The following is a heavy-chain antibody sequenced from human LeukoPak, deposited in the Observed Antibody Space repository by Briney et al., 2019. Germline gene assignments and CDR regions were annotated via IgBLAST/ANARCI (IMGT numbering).Heavy chain of an antibody. CDR1: GFTFSSYW. Sequence: GGSLRLSCAASGFTFSSYWMSWVRQAPGKGLEWVANIKRDGSEKYYVDSVKGRFTISRDNAKNSLYLQMNSLRAEDTAVYYCATDEGGSSWSPFDYWGQGTLVTVSS. D-gene: IGHD6-13*01. CDR3: ATDEGGSSWSPFDY. CDR2: IKRDGSEK. J-gene: IGHJ4*02. V-gene: IGHV3-7*01.